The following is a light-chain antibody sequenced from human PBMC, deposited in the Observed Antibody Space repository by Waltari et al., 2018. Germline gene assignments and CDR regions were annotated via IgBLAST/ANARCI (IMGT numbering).Light chain of an antibody. J-gene: IGKJ4*01. CDR3: QQYYNAPLT. V-gene: IGKV3-11*01. CDR2: DTS. Sequence: IALTQAPATLSLSPGERATLPCRANKSVRVYLAWYQHKPGQAPRLLNYDTSNRATGIPARFSGSGSETDFTLTISSLEPEDFAVYYCQQYYNAPLTFGGGTKVEIK. CDR1: KSVRVY.